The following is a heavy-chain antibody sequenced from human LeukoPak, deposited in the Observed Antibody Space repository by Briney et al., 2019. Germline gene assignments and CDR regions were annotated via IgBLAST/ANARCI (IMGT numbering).Heavy chain of an antibody. Sequence: SETLSLTCTVSGGSISSHYWSWIRQPPGKRLEWIGYIYYSGSTNYNPSLKSRVTISVDTSKNQFSLKLSSVTAADTAVYYCARGWGDSGYDWSPFQHWGQGTLVTVSS. D-gene: IGHD5-12*01. CDR2: IYYSGST. CDR3: ARGWGDSGYDWSPFQH. CDR1: GGSISSHY. V-gene: IGHV4-59*11. J-gene: IGHJ1*01.